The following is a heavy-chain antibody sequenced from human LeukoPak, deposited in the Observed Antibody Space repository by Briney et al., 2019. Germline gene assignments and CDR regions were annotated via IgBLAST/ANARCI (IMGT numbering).Heavy chain of an antibody. D-gene: IGHD3-9*01. V-gene: IGHV4-39*01. CDR3: ARHSRYFDWLLLDY. CDR1: GGSISTSSYY. Sequence: SETLSLTCTVSGGSISTSSYYWGWIRQPPGKGLEWIGSIYYSGSTYYNPSLKSRVTISVDTSKNQFSLKLSSVTAADTAVYYCARHSRYFDWLLLDYWGQGTLVTVSS. J-gene: IGHJ4*02. CDR2: IYYSGST.